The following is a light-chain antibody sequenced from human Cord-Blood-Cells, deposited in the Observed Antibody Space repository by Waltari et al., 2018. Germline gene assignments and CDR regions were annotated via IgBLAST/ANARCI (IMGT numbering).Light chain of an antibody. CDR3: QQYGSSPTT. CDR2: GAS. V-gene: IGKV3-20*01. J-gene: IGKJ4*01. CDR1: QSVSSSY. Sequence: EIVLTQSPGTLSLSPGERATLSCRASQSVSSSYLAWYQQKPGQAPRLLMYGASSRAPGIPDRFSGSGSGTDFTLTISRLEPEDFAVYYCQQYGSSPTTFGGGTKVEIK.